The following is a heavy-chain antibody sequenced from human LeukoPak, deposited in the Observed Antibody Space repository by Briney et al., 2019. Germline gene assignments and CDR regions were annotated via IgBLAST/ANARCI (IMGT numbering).Heavy chain of an antibody. D-gene: IGHD3-16*01. J-gene: IGHJ6*03. Sequence: GESLKISCAVSGFTFANYAMTWVRQAPGKGLESVSSISTDGTTYYAHSVKGRFTLSRDNSKNTLYLQMSSLRAEDTAVYYCAKLGHGGYYSYMDVWGKGTTVTVSS. CDR1: GFTFANYA. CDR2: ISTDGTT. V-gene: IGHV3-23*01. CDR3: AKLGHGGYYSYMDV.